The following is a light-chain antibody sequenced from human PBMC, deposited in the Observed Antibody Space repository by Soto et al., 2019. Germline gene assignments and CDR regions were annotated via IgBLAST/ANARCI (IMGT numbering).Light chain of an antibody. V-gene: IGLV2-14*01. J-gene: IGLJ1*01. Sequence: QSALTQPASVSGSPGQSITISCTGTSSDVGGYNYVSWYQQHPGTAPELMIYEVSNRPSGVSNRFSGSKSGNTASLTISGLQDEDEADYYCSSYTSSSIDYVFGTGTKLTVL. CDR2: EVS. CDR1: SSDVGGYNY. CDR3: SSYTSSSIDYV.